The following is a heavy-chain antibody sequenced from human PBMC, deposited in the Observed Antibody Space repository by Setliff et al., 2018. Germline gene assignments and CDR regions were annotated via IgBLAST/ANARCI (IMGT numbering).Heavy chain of an antibody. CDR3: ARAQSWSGGPYYFDN. D-gene: IGHD3-3*01. Sequence: ASVKVSCKASGYTFTSYDINWVRQATGQGLEWMGWMNPNSGNTGYAQKFQGRVTMTRNTSISTAYMDLSSLRFEDTAEYYCARAQSWSGGPYYFDNWGQGTLVTVSS. V-gene: IGHV1-8*02. J-gene: IGHJ4*02. CDR1: GYTFTSYD. CDR2: MNPNSGNT.